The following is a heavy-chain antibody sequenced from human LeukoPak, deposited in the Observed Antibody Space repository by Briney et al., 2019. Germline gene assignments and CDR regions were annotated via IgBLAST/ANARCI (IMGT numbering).Heavy chain of an antibody. J-gene: IGHJ4*02. CDR1: GGSFSGYY. Sequence: SETLSLTCAVYGGSFSGYYWSWIRQPPGKGLEWIGEINHSGSTNYNPSLKSRVTISVDTSKNQFSLKLSSVTAADTAVYYCARSTWLLDKWGQGTLVTVSS. D-gene: IGHD3-22*01. CDR3: ARSTWLLDK. CDR2: INHSGST. V-gene: IGHV4-34*01.